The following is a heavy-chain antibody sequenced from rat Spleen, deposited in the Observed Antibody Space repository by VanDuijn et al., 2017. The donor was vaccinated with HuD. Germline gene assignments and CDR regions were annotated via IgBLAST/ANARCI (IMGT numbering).Heavy chain of an antibody. CDR3: ARHEYNPGVMDA. CDR1: GFTFSNYY. Sequence: EVQLVESDGGLVQPGRSLKLSCAASGFTFSNYYMAWVRQAPTKGLEWVAIISYDGLGTYYRDTVKGRFTISRDNPKSTLYLQMDSLRSEDTATYYCARHEYNPGVMDAWGQGASVTVSS. J-gene: IGHJ4*01. D-gene: IGHD4-3*01. CDR2: ISYDGLGT. V-gene: IGHV5-29*01.